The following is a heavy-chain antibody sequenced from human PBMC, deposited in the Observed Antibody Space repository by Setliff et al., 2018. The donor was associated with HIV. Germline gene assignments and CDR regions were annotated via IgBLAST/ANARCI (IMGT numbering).Heavy chain of an antibody. J-gene: IGHJ4*02. CDR2: INPNNGDT. D-gene: IGHD3-3*01. Sequence: ASVKVSCKTSGYTFTGYYVHWARQAPGQGLEWMGWINPNNGDTNYAQKFQGRVTMTRDTSISTAYMEVSNLRSDDTAVYYCAADNYNCNSFDSWGQGSLVTVSS. CDR1: GYTFTGYY. CDR3: AADNYNCNSFDS. V-gene: IGHV1-2*02.